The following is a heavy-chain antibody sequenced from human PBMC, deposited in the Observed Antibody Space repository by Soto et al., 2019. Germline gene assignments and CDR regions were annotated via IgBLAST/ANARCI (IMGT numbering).Heavy chain of an antibody. CDR1: GLTFSKAW. Sequence: TGGSLRLSCATSGLTFSKAWVGWVRQAPGKGLEWVGRIMSKTDGGTTDYAAPVKGRFTISRDDSKSTLYLQMNSLKTEDTAFYYCTTDSGMSPYSFDYWGQGTLVTVSS. D-gene: IGHD1-26*01. CDR3: TTDSGMSPYSFDY. V-gene: IGHV3-15*01. J-gene: IGHJ4*02. CDR2: IMSKTDGGTT.